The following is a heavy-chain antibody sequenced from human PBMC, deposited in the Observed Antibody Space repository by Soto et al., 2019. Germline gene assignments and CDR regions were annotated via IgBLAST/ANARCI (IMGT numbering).Heavy chain of an antibody. V-gene: IGHV1-69*08. CDR2: IIPILGIA. J-gene: IGHJ4*02. CDR1: GGTFSSYT. D-gene: IGHD3-3*01. Sequence: QVQLVQSGAEVKKPGSSVKVSCKASGGTFSSYTISWVRQAPGQGLEWMGRIIPILGIANYAQKFQGRVTIPADKSTSTAYMELSSLRSEDTAVYYCARDHLRPHYDPSQWGQGTLVTVSS. CDR3: ARDHLRPHYDPSQ.